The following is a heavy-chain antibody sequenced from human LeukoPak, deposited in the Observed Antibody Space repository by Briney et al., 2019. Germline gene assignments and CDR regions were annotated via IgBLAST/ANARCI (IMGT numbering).Heavy chain of an antibody. D-gene: IGHD3-10*01. CDR1: GCSISSSRYY. J-gene: IGHJ5*02. V-gene: IGHV4-39*01. Sequence: SETLSLTCTVFGCSISSSRYYWGWIRQPPGMGLEWIGSIYYSGSTYYNPSLKSRVTISVDTSTNQFSLKLSSVTAAGTAVYYCSRRVVYGSGTVRGFDLWGQGTLVTVSS. CDR2: IYYSGST. CDR3: SRRVVYGSGTVRGFDL.